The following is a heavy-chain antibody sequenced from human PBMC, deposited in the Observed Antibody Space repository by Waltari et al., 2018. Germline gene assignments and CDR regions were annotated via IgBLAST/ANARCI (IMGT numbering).Heavy chain of an antibody. D-gene: IGHD1-26*01. CDR1: GGTFSTYA. V-gene: IGHV1-69*12. J-gene: IGHJ3*02. CDR2: IIPIFGTA. Sequence: QVQLVQSGAEVKKPGSSVKVPCKASGGTFSTYAISWVRQATGQGLEWMGGIIPIFGTANYAQKFQGRVTITADESTSTAYMELSSLRSEDTAVYYCARALVGATGPGAFDIWGQGTMVTVSS. CDR3: ARALVGATGPGAFDI.